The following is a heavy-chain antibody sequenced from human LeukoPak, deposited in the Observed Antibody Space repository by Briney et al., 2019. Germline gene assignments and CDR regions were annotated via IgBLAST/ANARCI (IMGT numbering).Heavy chain of an antibody. CDR1: GDSITGYY. V-gene: IGHV4-39*07. J-gene: IGHJ4*02. D-gene: IGHD3-22*01. CDR2: IYYTGNT. Sequence: SETLSLTCSVSGDSITGYYWGWIRQPPGKGLEWIGNIYYTGNTYYNSSLKSRVTISLDTSKNQFSLKVISMTAADTAVYYCARSSGYYYLLFDYWGQGTLVTVSS. CDR3: ARSSGYYYLLFDY.